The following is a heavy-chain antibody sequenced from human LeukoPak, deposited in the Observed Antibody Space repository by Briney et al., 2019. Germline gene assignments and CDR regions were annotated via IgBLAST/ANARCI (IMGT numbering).Heavy chain of an antibody. Sequence: GGSLRLSCAASGFTFSSYAMSWVRQAPGKGLEWVSAISGSGGSTYYADSVKGRFTISRDNSKNTLYLQMNSLRAEDTAVYYCASNLPIQLWLRTFDHWGQGTLVTVSS. CDR1: GFTFSSYA. CDR3: ASNLPIQLWLRTFDH. CDR2: ISGSGGST. D-gene: IGHD5-18*01. J-gene: IGHJ4*02. V-gene: IGHV3-23*01.